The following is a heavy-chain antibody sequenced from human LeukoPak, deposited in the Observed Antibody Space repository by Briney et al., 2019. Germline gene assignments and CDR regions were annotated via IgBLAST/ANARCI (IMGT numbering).Heavy chain of an antibody. CDR2: IIPIFGTA. CDR1: GGTFSSYA. CDR3: ARGYSSSRSSFDP. Sequence: ASVKVSCKAPGGTFSSYAISWVRQAPGQGLEWMGGIIPIFGTANYAQKFQGRVTITADESTSTAYMELSSLRSEDTAVYYCARGYSSSRSSFDPWGQGTLVTVSS. V-gene: IGHV1-69*13. J-gene: IGHJ5*02. D-gene: IGHD6-13*01.